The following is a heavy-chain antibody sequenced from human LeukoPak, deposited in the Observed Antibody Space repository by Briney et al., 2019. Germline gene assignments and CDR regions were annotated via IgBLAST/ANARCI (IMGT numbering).Heavy chain of an antibody. CDR1: GGSISSSNW. J-gene: IGHJ6*03. CDR3: ARGGGLNYYYYYMDV. V-gene: IGHV4-4*02. D-gene: IGHD3-16*01. Sequence: PSGTLSLTCAVSGGSISSSNWWSWVRQPPGKGLEWIGEIYHSGSTNYNPSLKSRVTISVDTSKNQFSLKLSSVTAADTAVYYCARGGGLNYYYYYMDVWGKGTTVTISS. CDR2: IYHSGST.